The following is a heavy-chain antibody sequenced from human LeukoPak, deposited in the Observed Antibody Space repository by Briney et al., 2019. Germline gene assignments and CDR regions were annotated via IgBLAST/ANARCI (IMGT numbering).Heavy chain of an antibody. CDR3: ARAPRDYYDSSGYYIDFDL. J-gene: IGHJ2*01. CDR1: GYTFTGYY. V-gene: IGHV1-2*02. CDR2: INPNSGGT. D-gene: IGHD3-22*01. Sequence: ASVKVSCKASGYTFTGYYMHWVRQAPGQGLEWMGWINPNSGGTNYAQKLQGRVTMTTDTSTSTAYMELRSLRSDDTAVYYCARAPRDYYDSSGYYIDFDLWGRGTLVTVSS.